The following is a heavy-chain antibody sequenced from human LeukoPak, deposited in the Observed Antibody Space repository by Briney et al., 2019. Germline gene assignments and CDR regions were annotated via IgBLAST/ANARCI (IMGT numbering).Heavy chain of an antibody. V-gene: IGHV1-69*13. CDR3: ARSKALRLDDIYY. D-gene: IGHD3-9*01. J-gene: IGHJ4*02. CDR1: GGTFSSYA. Sequence: ASVKVSCKASGGTFSSYAISWVRQAPGQGLEWMGGIIPIFGTANYAQKFQGRVTIAADESTSTAYMELSSLRSEDTAVYYCARSKALRLDDIYYWGQGTLVTVSS. CDR2: IIPIFGTA.